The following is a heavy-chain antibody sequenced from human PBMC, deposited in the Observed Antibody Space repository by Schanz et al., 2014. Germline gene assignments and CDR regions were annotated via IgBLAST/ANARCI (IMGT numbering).Heavy chain of an antibody. CDR3: ARDFSAYVGNYFDY. Sequence: QVQLVQSGSELKKPGASVKVSCKASGYTFAMYDMNWVRQAPGQGLEWMGWISAYNGHTLYAQKFQGRVTMTTDTSTSTSYMELTSLRFDDTAVYYCARDFSAYVGNYFDYWGQGTLVTVSS. V-gene: IGHV1-18*01. CDR1: GYTFAMYD. CDR2: ISAYNGHT. J-gene: IGHJ4*02. D-gene: IGHD5-12*01.